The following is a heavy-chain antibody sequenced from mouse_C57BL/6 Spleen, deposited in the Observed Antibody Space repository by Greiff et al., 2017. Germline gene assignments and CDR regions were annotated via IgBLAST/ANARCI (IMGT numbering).Heavy chain of an antibody. D-gene: IGHD2-4*01. J-gene: IGHJ4*01. CDR3: GGYDYDYAMDY. Sequence: VNLVESGPELVKPGASVKISCKASGYAFSSSWMHWVKQRPGKGLEWIGRIFPGDGDTNYNGKFKGKATLTADKSSSTAYMQLSSLTSEDSAVYFGGGYDYDYAMDYWGQGTSVTVSS. CDR2: IFPGDGDT. V-gene: IGHV1-82*01. CDR1: GYAFSSSW.